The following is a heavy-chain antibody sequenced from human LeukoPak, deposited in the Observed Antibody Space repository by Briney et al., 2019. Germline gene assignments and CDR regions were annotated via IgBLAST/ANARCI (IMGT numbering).Heavy chain of an antibody. CDR3: ARVRKGGSSLFRYYYYMDV. D-gene: IGHD6-13*01. CDR2: IIPIFGTA. J-gene: IGHJ6*03. V-gene: IGHV1-69*05. Sequence: SVKVSCKASGGTFSSYAISWVRQAPGQGLEWMGGIIPIFGTANCAQKFQGRVTITTDESTSTTYMELSSLRSEDTAVYYCARVRKGGSSLFRYYYYMDVWGKGTTVTVSS. CDR1: GGTFSSYA.